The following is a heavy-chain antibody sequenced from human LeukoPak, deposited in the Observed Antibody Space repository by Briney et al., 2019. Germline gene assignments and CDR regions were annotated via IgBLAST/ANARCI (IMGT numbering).Heavy chain of an antibody. Sequence: SETLSLTCTVSGGSISSYYWNWIRQPPGKGLEWIGYIYYSGNTNYNPSLKSRVTISVDTSKNQLSLKLRFLTAADTAVYYCARGGDYYDSSARFDIWGQGTMVTVSS. CDR1: GGSISSYY. CDR2: IYYSGNT. V-gene: IGHV4-59*01. D-gene: IGHD3-22*01. J-gene: IGHJ3*02. CDR3: ARGGDYYDSSARFDI.